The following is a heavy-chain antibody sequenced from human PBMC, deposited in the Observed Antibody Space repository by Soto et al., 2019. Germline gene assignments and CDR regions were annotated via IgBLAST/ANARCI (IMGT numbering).Heavy chain of an antibody. CDR3: ARDYCSGGSCHHGYYYGMDV. CDR2: IYYSGST. Sequence: SETLSLTCTVSGGAVSSGSYYWSWIRQPPGKGLEWIGYIYYSGSTNYNPSLKSRVTISVDTSKNQFSLKLSSVTAADTAVYYCARDYCSGGSCHHGYYYGMDVWGQGTTVTVSS. D-gene: IGHD2-15*01. CDR1: GGAVSSGSYY. J-gene: IGHJ6*02. V-gene: IGHV4-61*01.